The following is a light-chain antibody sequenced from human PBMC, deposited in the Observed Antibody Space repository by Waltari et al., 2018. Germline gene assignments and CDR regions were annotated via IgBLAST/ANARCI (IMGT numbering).Light chain of an antibody. CDR1: QSISKY. V-gene: IGKV3-20*01. Sequence: VLTQSPGTLSLSPGERATLSCRASQSISKYLVWYQQRPGHAPKILIYAASTRATGIPDRFSGSGFGTDFTLTISRLEPEDFAVYYCQNHERLPATFGQGTKVEIK. CDR2: AAS. J-gene: IGKJ1*01. CDR3: QNHERLPAT.